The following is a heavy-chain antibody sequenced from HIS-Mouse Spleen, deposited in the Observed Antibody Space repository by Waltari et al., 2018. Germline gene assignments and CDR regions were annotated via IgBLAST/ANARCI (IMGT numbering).Heavy chain of an antibody. V-gene: IGHV3-30*04. J-gene: IGHJ4*02. CDR1: GFTFSSYA. D-gene: IGHD6-19*01. CDR2: ISYDGSNK. Sequence: QVQLVESGGGVVQPGRSLRLSCAASGFTFSSYAMHWVRQAPGKGLEWVAVISYDGSNKYYADSVKGRFTTARDNSKNTLYLQMNSLRAEDTAVYYCARVLSSGWFDYWGQGTLVTVSS. CDR3: ARVLSSGWFDY.